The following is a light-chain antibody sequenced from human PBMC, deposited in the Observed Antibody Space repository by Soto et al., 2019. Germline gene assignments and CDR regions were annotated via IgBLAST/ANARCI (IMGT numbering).Light chain of an antibody. CDR2: GTS. J-gene: IGKJ1*01. CDR1: QTVNTNY. CDR3: QQYVSSPRT. V-gene: IGKV3-20*01. Sequence: EIVLTQSPGTLSLSPGEEATLSCRASQTVNTNYLAWYQQKAGQAPRLLIYGTSSRATGIPDRFSGSGSGTDFTLTISRLEPEDFAVYYCQQYVSSPRTFGQVTKVEIK.